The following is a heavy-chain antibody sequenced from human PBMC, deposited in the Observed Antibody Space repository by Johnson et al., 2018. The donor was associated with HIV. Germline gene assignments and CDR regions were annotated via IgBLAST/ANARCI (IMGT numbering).Heavy chain of an antibody. CDR1: GFTFSSYA. CDR3: ARGRYGRMTTVAAAAFDI. D-gene: IGHD4-23*01. J-gene: IGHJ3*02. V-gene: IGHV3-30-3*01. Sequence: QVQLVESGGGLVQPGGSLRLSCAASGFTFSSYAMHWVRQAPGKGLEWVAVISYDGSNKYYADSVRGRFTLSRDNSKNTLYLQMNSLRAEDTAVYYCARGRYGRMTTVAAAAFDIWGQGTMVTVSS. CDR2: ISYDGSNK.